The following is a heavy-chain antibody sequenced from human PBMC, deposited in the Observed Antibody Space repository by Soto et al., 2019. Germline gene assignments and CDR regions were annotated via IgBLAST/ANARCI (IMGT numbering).Heavy chain of an antibody. D-gene: IGHD6-19*01. V-gene: IGHV1-18*01. J-gene: IGHJ4*02. CDR1: GYTFTSYG. CDR2: ISAYNGNT. CDR3: ARAPAYSSGWPHFDY. Sequence: GASVKVSCKASGYTFTSYGISWLRQAPGQGLEWMGWISAYNGNTNYAQKLQGRVTMTTDTSTSTAYMELRSLRSDDTAVYYCARAPAYSSGWPHFDYWGQGTLVTVSS.